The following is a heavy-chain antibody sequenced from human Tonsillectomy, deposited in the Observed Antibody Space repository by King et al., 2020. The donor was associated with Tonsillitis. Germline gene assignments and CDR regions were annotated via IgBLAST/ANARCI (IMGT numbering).Heavy chain of an antibody. CDR2: ISWDGGRT. CDR1: GLTFDDYT. V-gene: IGHV3-43*01. D-gene: IGHD3-22*01. Sequence: VQLVESGGVVVQPGGSLRLSCAASGLTFDDYTMHWGRQDPGKRLEWVSLISWDGGRTYYDESVKGRFTISRDNSKNYLYLQMNSLRTEDTSLYYCAIASSGYHSKYCYFDLWGRGTLVTVSS. CDR3: AIASSGYHSKYCYFDL. J-gene: IGHJ2*01.